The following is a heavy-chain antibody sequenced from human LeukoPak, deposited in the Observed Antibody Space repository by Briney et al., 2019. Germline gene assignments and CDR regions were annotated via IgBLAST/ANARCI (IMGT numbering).Heavy chain of an antibody. CDR2: SYYSGST. J-gene: IGHJ4*02. CDR3: ARLADCSSTRCHDY. CDR1: GGSISSRTCY. V-gene: IGHV4-39*01. Sequence: PSETLSLTCTVSGGSISSRTCYWGWIRQPPGKGLEWIGSSYYSGSTYYNPSLKSRVTISVDTSKNQFSLKLRSVTAADTAVYYCARLADCSSTRCHDYWGQGTLVTVSS. D-gene: IGHD2-2*01.